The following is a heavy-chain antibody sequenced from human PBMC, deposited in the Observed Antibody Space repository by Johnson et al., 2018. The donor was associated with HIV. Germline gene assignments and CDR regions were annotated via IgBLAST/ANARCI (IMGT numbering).Heavy chain of an antibody. V-gene: IGHV3-9*01. CDR2: FRWNSGRI. Sequence: VQLVESGGGLVQPDRSLRLSCAASGFTFDDYAMHWVRQAPGKGLGWVSGFRWNSGRIGYADSVKGRFTLSRDNAKNSLYLQMNSLRAEDTALYYCAKDTYSHRLTVTESGFDIWGQGTMVTVSS. D-gene: IGHD4-11*01. CDR3: AKDTYSHRLTVTESGFDI. CDR1: GFTFDDYA. J-gene: IGHJ3*02.